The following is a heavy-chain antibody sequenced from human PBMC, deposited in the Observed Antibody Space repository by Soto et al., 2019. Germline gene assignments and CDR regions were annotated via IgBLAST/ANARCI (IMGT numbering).Heavy chain of an antibody. V-gene: IGHV3-23*01. D-gene: IGHD3-3*01. J-gene: IGHJ4*02. Sequence: SGGSLRLSCAASGFTFSSYAMSWVRQAPGKGLEWVSAISGSGGSTYYADSVKGRFTISRDNSKNTLYLQMNSLRAEDTAVYYCAKHDFWSGYYRHWGQGTLVTVSS. CDR1: GFTFSSYA. CDR2: ISGSGGST. CDR3: AKHDFWSGYYRH.